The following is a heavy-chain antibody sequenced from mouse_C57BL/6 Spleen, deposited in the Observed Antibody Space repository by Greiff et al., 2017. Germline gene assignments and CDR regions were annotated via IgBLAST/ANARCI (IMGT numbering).Heavy chain of an antibody. CDR1: GYTFTSYW. V-gene: IGHV1-72*01. Sequence: VQLQQPGAELVKPGASVKLSCKASGYTFTSYWMHWVKQRPGRGLEWIGRIDPKSGGTKYNEKFKSKATLTVDKPSSTAYMQLSSLTSEDSAVYYCAREALPYYFDYWGQGTTLTVSS. D-gene: IGHD3-1*01. CDR3: AREALPYYFDY. J-gene: IGHJ2*01. CDR2: IDPKSGGT.